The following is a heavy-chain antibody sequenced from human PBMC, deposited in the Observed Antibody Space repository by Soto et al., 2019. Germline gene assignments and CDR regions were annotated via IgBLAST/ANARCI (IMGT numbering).Heavy chain of an antibody. D-gene: IGHD2-15*01. CDR1: GFSLSSSGVG. CDR3: AHKGGRGAGMDV. J-gene: IGHJ6*02. CDR2: IYWDEDK. V-gene: IGHV2-5*02. Sequence: QITLKESGPTLVKPTQTLTLTCTFSGFSLSSSGVGVGWIRQPPGKAPEWLALIYWDEDKRYSPSLKTRLTITKDTSTNEVVLKMTNMDPVETGTYYCAHKGGRGAGMDVWGQGTTVTVSS.